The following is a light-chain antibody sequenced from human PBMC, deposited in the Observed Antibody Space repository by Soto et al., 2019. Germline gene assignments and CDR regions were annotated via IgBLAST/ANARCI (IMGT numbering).Light chain of an antibody. J-gene: IGKJ1*01. CDR2: GAS. Sequence: EIVMTQSPATLSLSPGERATLSCRASQSVSSNLAWYQQKPGQAPRLLIYGASTRATGIPARFSGSGSGTEFHLTISSLQSEDFAVYYCQQYHNWPPWTFGQGTKVEIK. CDR1: QSVSSN. CDR3: QQYHNWPPWT. V-gene: IGKV3-15*01.